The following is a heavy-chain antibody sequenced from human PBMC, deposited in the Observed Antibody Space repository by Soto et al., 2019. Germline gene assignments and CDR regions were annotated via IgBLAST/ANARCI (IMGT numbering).Heavy chain of an antibody. Sequence: EVQLLESGGGLVQPGGSLRLSCAASGFTFSSYAMSWVRQAPGKGLEWVSAISGSGGSTYYADSVKGRFTISRDNSKKTLYLQTSSLRAEGTAVYYCAKGTGVYTWGQGTLVTVSS. J-gene: IGHJ4*02. CDR2: ISGSGGST. D-gene: IGHD6-6*01. V-gene: IGHV3-23*01. CDR1: GFTFSSYA. CDR3: AKGTGVYT.